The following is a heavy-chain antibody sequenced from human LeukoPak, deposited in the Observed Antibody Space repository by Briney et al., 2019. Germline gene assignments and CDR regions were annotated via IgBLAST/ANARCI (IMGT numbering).Heavy chain of an antibody. CDR1: GGSFSGYY. Sequence: SETLSLTCAVYGGSFSGYYWSWIRQPPGKGLEWTGEINHSGSTNYNPSLKSRVTISVDTSKNQFSLKLSSVTAADTAVYYCARAPYYDFWSSYPTKLRANWFDPWGQGTLVTVSS. CDR2: INHSGST. J-gene: IGHJ5*02. V-gene: IGHV4-34*01. CDR3: ARAPYYDFWSSYPTKLRANWFDP. D-gene: IGHD3-3*01.